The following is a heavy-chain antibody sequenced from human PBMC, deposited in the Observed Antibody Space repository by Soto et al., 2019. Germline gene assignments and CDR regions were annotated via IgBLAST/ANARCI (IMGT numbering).Heavy chain of an antibody. CDR3: ARDKMIDDFGLGSLDY. CDR2: ISGYNGKT. Sequence: DSVKVSCKASGYTFTSFGVSWVRQSPGQGPEWMGWISGYNGKTKYAQKVQGRVTMTTDTSTNTAYMELRSLRSDDAAVYYCARDKMIDDFGLGSLDYSGQGPVVTVSS. D-gene: IGHD3-10*01. CDR1: GYTFTSFG. J-gene: IGHJ4*02. V-gene: IGHV1-18*04.